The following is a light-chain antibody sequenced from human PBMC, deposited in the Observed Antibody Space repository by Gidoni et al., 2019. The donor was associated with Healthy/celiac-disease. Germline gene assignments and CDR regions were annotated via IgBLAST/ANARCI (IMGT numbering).Light chain of an antibody. J-gene: IGKJ2*01. CDR2: AAS. CDR1: QSISSY. CDR3: QQSYSTPYT. V-gene: IGKV1-39*01. Sequence: DIQLTQSPSSLSASVGDRVPITCRASQSISSYLKWYQQKPGKAPKLLIYAASSLQSGVPSRFSGSGSGTDVTLTISSLQPEDGATYYCQQSYSTPYTFGQGTKLEIK.